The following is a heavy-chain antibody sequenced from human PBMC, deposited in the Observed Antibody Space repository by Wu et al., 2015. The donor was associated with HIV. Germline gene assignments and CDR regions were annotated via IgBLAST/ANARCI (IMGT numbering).Heavy chain of an antibody. D-gene: IGHD6-6*01. J-gene: IGHJ6*03. CDR1: GGTFSSYA. CDR2: IIPIFGTA. CDR3: ARDSPTYSSSTRGYYMDV. Sequence: QVHLVQSGAEVKKPGSSVKVSCKASGGTFSSYAISWVRQAPGQGLEWMGGIIPIFGTANYAQKFQGRVTITADESTSTAYMELSSLRSEDTAVYYCARDSPTYSSSTRGYYMDVWGKGDHGHRLL. V-gene: IGHV1-69*01.